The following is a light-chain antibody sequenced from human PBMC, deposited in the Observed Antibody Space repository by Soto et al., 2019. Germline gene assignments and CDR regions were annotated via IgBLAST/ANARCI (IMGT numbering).Light chain of an antibody. Sequence: EIVMTQSPATLSVSPGERATLSCRASQSVSSNLAWYQQKPGQAPRLLIYGASTRATGIPARFSGSGSGTAFTLTISSLQSEDFAVYYSQQYNNLRRTFGQGTKVEIK. J-gene: IGKJ1*01. CDR1: QSVSSN. CDR3: QQYNNLRRT. V-gene: IGKV3-15*01. CDR2: GAS.